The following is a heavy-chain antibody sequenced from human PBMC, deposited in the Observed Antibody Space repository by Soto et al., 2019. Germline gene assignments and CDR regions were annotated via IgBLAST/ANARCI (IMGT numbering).Heavy chain of an antibody. V-gene: IGHV3-23*01. J-gene: IGHJ3*02. CDR1: GFTFSSYA. Sequence: GGSLRLSCAASGFTFSSYAMSWVRQAPGKGLEWVSAISGSGGSTYYADSVKGRFTISRDNSKNTLYLQMNSLRAEDTAVYYCAKDVLVGYDMGDAFDIWGQGTMVTVSS. CDR2: ISGSGGST. CDR3: AKDVLVGYDMGDAFDI. D-gene: IGHD3-9*01.